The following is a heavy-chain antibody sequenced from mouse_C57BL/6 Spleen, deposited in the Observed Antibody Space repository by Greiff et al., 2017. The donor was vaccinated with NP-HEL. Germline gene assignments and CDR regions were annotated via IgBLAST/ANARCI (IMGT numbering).Heavy chain of an antibody. Sequence: EVKLMESGPVLVKPGASVKMSCKASGYTFTDYYMNWVKQSHGKSLEWIGVINPYNGGTSYNQKFKGKATLTVDKSSSTAYMELNSLTSEDSAVYYCAREGTGVVAHWYFDVWGTGTTVTVSS. CDR2: INPYNGGT. D-gene: IGHD1-1*01. J-gene: IGHJ1*03. CDR3: AREGTGVVAHWYFDV. V-gene: IGHV1-19*01. CDR1: GYTFTDYY.